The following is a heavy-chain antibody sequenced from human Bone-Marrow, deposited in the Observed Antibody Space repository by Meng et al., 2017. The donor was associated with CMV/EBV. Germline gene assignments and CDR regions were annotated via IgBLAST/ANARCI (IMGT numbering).Heavy chain of an antibody. J-gene: IGHJ4*02. CDR2: INHSGST. CDR3: ARGQPGITMIVVGKYYFDY. Sequence: SFSGYYWSWIRQPPGKGLEWIGEINHSGSTNYNPSLKSRVTISVDMSKNQFSLKLSSVTAADTAVYYCARGQPGITMIVVGKYYFDYWGQGTLVTVSS. V-gene: IGHV4-34*01. D-gene: IGHD3-22*01. CDR1: SFSGYY.